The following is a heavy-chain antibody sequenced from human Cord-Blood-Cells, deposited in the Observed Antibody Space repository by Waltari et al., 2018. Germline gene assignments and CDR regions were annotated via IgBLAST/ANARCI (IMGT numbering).Heavy chain of an antibody. J-gene: IGHJ5*02. V-gene: IGHV4-31*03. D-gene: IGHD3-3*01. Sequence: QVQLQHSGPGLVKPSHTLSLTCTVPGGSIRSGAYYWRWTRQHPGKGLESIGYIYYSGSTYYNPSLKSRVTISVDTSKNQFSLKLSSVTAADTAVYYCARGFRAIFGVVIVSNWFDPWGQGTLVTVSS. CDR2: IYYSGST. CDR3: ARGFRAIFGVVIVSNWFDP. CDR1: GGSIRSGAYY.